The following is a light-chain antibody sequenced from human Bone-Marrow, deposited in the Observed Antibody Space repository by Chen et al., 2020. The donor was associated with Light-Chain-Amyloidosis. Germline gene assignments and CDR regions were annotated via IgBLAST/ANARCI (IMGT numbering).Light chain of an antibody. J-gene: IGLJ2*01. V-gene: IGLV3-25*03. CDR1: DLPTKY. Sequence: SYELTQPPSVSVSPGQRARITCSGDDLPTKYAYWYQQKPGQAPVLVIHRDTERPSGISERFSGSCSGTTATLTISGVQAEDEADYHCQSADSSGTYEVIFGGGTKLTVL. CDR2: RDT. CDR3: QSADSSGTYEVI.